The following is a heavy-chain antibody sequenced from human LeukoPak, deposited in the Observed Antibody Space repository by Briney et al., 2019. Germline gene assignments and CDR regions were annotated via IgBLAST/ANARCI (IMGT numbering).Heavy chain of an antibody. CDR2: IFYSGST. V-gene: IGHV4-39*07. CDR3: ARGYRGRPVGPGAFDI. J-gene: IGHJ3*02. Sequence: SETLSLTCTVSGGSISTSNYYWGWIRQPPGKGLEWIGNIFYSGSTYYSPSLRSRVTISLDTSRNQFSLKLNSVTAADTAVYYCARGYRGRPVGPGAFDIWGQGTMVTVSS. CDR1: GGSISTSNYY. D-gene: IGHD1-26*01.